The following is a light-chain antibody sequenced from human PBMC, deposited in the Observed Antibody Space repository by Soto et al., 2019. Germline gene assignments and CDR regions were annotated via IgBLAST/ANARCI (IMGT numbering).Light chain of an antibody. CDR2: GAS. CDR3: QQRSS. J-gene: IGKJ5*01. V-gene: IGKV3D-20*02. CDR1: QSVSSSY. Sequence: ESVLTQSPGTLSLSPGERATLSCRASQSVSSSYLAWDQQKPGEAPRLLIYGASTRATGIPARFSGSGSGTEFTLTIRSLEPEDFAVYYCQQRSSFGQGTRLEIK.